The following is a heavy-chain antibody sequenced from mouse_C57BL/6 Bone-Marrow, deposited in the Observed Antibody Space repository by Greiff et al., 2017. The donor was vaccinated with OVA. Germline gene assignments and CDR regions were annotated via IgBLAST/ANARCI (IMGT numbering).Heavy chain of an antibody. CDR2: IDPSDSYT. Sequence: QVQLQQPGAELVKPGASVKLSCKASGYTFTSYWMQWVKQRPGQGLEWIGEIDPSDSYTNYNQKFKGKATLTVDTSSSTAYMQLSSLTSEDSSGYYCARWGDYYGSSPYWYFDDWGTGTTVTVSS. J-gene: IGHJ1*03. D-gene: IGHD1-1*01. CDR3: ARWGDYYGSSPYWYFDD. V-gene: IGHV1-50*01. CDR1: GYTFTSYW.